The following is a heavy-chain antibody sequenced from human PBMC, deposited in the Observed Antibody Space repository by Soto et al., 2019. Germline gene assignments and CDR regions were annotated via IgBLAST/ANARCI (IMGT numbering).Heavy chain of an antibody. D-gene: IGHD5-12*01. J-gene: IGHJ6*02. CDR2: IYSGGST. CDR1: GFTVSSNY. CDR3: ARSGYERTTLCGMDV. Sequence: EVQLVESGGGLIQPGGSLRLSCAASGFTVSSNYMSWVRQAPGKGLEWVSVIYSGGSTYYADSVKGRFTISRDNSKNTLYLQMNSLRAEDTAVYYCARSGYERTTLCGMDVWGQGTTVTVSS. V-gene: IGHV3-53*01.